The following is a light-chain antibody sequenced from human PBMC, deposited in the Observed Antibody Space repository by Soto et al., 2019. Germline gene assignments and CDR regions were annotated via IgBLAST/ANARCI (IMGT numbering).Light chain of an antibody. CDR1: ESVGNW. J-gene: IGKJ4*01. CDR3: HQDNSFPLS. CDR2: AEN. Sequence: DIHSTQSPSSLSASVADRITITWLAHESVGNWLAWYQQKPGKAPKLLIYAENNFKSGLQSRFSATRSGTVLSITVSSLQPEDFETYYCHQDNSFPLSFGGRKKVDIK. V-gene: IGKV1D-12*01.